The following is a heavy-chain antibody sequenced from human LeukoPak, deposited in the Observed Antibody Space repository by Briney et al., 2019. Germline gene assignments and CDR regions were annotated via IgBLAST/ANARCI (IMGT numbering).Heavy chain of an antibody. CDR3: AKREGYKWNDWHFDY. V-gene: IGHV3-23*01. D-gene: IGHD1-1*01. J-gene: IGHJ4*02. Sequence: GGSLRLSCAASGFTFNNYAMRWVRQAPGKGLEWVSGISGGGDSTLYADSVKGRFTISRDNSKDMLYLQMNSLRAEDTAAYYCAKREGYKWNDWHFDYWGQGTLVTVSS. CDR2: ISGGGDST. CDR1: GFTFNNYA.